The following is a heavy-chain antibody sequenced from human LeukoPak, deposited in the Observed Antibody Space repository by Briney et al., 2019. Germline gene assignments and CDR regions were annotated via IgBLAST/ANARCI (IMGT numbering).Heavy chain of an antibody. D-gene: IGHD5-18*01. CDR1: GFTFSNYW. V-gene: IGHV3-7*01. Sequence: GGSLRLSCAASGFTFSNYWMTWVRQAPGKGLEWVANIKKDGSEKYYVDSVKGRFTISRDNARSSLYLQMNSLGDEDTALYYCARDTPHRQVWLDWGQGTLVTVSS. J-gene: IGHJ4*02. CDR3: ARDTPHRQVWLD. CDR2: IKKDGSEK.